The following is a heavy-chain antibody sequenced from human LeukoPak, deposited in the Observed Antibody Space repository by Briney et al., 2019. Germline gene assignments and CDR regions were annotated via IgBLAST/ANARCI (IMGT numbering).Heavy chain of an antibody. CDR3: ARATDIVVVTAIRY. V-gene: IGHV3-30-3*01. CDR2: ISYDGSNK. D-gene: IGHD2-21*02. J-gene: IGHJ4*02. Sequence: GGSLRLSCAASGFTFSSYAMHWVRQAPGKGLEWVAVISYDGSNKYYADSVKGRFTISRDNSKNTLYLQMNSLRAEDTAVYYCARATDIVVVTAIRYWGQGTLVTVSS. CDR1: GFTFSSYA.